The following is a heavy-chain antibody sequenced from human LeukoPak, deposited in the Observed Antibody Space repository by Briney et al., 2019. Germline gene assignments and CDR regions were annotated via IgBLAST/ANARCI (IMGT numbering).Heavy chain of an antibody. V-gene: IGHV4-31*03. Sequence: SQTLSLTCTVSGGSIGSGGYYWSWIRQHPGKGLEWIGYIYYSGSTNYNPSLKSRVTISVDTSKNQFSLKLSSVTAADTAVYYCAREGQQLVDSWYFDLWGRGTLVTVSS. J-gene: IGHJ2*01. CDR3: AREGQQLVDSWYFDL. CDR1: GGSIGSGGYY. D-gene: IGHD6-13*01. CDR2: IYYSGST.